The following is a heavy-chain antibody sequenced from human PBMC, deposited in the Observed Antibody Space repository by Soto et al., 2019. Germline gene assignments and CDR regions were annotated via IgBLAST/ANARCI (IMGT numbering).Heavy chain of an antibody. CDR3: ARDRGAPDAFDI. D-gene: IGHD3-10*01. V-gene: IGHV3-74*01. Sequence: EVQLVESGGGLAQPGGSLRLSCAASGFNFSPYWMNWVRQAPGKGLEWAESYADSVKGRFTISRDNAKNMLYLQMNSLRVEDTAVYFCARDRGAPDAFDIWGQGTMVTVSS. J-gene: IGHJ3*02. CDR1: GFNFSPYW.